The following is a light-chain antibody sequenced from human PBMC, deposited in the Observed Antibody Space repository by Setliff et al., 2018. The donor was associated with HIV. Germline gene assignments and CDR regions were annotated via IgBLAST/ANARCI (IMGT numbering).Light chain of an antibody. Sequence: QSALTQPASVSGSPGQSITISCSGTNSDIGSHDYVSWYQQHPGKAPKLITFSVTYRPSGVSDRFSGSKSGNTASLTISGLQPEDEADYYCASHRDTNTLEVFGTGTKSPS. V-gene: IGLV2-14*03. CDR1: NSDIGSHDY. CDR2: SVT. CDR3: ASHRDTNTLEV. J-gene: IGLJ1*01.